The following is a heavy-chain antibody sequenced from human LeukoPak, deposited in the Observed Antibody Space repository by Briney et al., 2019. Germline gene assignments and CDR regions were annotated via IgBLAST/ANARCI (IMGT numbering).Heavy chain of an antibody. CDR3: ANLGSDMVRGVIYPSDY. CDR2: ISGSGGSA. Sequence: GGSLRLSCAASGFTFSSYAMSWVRQAPGKGLEWVSAISGSGGSAYYADSVKGRFTISRDNSKNTLYLQMNSLRAEDTAVYYCANLGSDMVRGVIYPSDYWGQGTLVTVSS. J-gene: IGHJ4*02. D-gene: IGHD3-10*01. V-gene: IGHV3-23*01. CDR1: GFTFSSYA.